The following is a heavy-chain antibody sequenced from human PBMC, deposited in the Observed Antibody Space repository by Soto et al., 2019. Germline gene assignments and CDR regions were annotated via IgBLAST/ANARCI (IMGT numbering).Heavy chain of an antibody. Sequence: QVHLVQSGAEVKKPGSSVKVSCKASGGTFSSYTISWVRQAPGHGLEWMGRITPILGTVNYAQEFQGRVTITADKTTSTAYMELSSLTSEDTAVYYCALSITMIVVASRSWGQGTLVTVSS. D-gene: IGHD3-22*01. CDR1: GGTFSSYT. J-gene: IGHJ1*01. CDR2: ITPILGTV. V-gene: IGHV1-69*08. CDR3: ALSITMIVVASRS.